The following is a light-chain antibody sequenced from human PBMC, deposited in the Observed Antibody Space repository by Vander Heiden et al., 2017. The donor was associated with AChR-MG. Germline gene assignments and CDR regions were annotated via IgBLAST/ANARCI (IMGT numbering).Light chain of an antibody. J-gene: IGLJ2*01. CDR1: AFPEKC. V-gene: IGLV3-10*01. CDR2: EDS. Sequence: SFELTQPPSVSVSPGQTARITCSGDAFPEKCAYWYQQKPGQAPVMVIYEDSKRPSGTPERFSGSTSETLATLTITGAQVEDEGDYYCFSTDNSGNQRVFGGGTRLTVI. CDR3: FSTDNSGNQRV.